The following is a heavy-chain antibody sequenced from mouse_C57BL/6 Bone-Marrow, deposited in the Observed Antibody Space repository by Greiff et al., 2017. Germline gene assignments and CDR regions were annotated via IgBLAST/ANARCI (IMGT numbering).Heavy chain of an antibody. CDR3: ARRGYGPYYAMDY. V-gene: IGHV5-15*01. D-gene: IGHD2-2*01. Sequence: EVQLVESGGGLVQPGGSLKLTCAASGFTFSDYGMAWVRQAPRKGPEWVAFISNLAYSIYYADTVTGRFTISRENAKNTLYLEMSSLRSEDTAMYYCARRGYGPYYAMDYWGQGTSVTVSS. CDR2: ISNLAYSI. CDR1: GFTFSDYG. J-gene: IGHJ4*01.